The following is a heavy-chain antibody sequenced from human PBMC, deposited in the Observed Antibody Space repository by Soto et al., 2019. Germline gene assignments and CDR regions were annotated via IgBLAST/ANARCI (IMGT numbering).Heavy chain of an antibody. J-gene: IGHJ3*02. V-gene: IGHV1-18*04. CDR3: ARDRDSGRRDAFEI. CDR1: GYTFTSYG. CDR2: ISAYNGNT. Sequence: ASVKVSCKAPGYTFTSYGISWVRQAPGQGLEWMGWISAYNGNTNYAQKLQGRVTMTTDTSTSTAYMELRSLRSDDTAVYYCARDRDSGRRDAFEIWGQGTMVTVSS. D-gene: IGHD1-26*01.